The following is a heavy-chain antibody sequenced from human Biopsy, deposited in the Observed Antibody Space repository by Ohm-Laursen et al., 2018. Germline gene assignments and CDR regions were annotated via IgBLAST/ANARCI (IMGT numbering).Heavy chain of an antibody. CDR3: GNEVHGRDY. Sequence: GTLSLTCAVFGKTFSDYQWSWIRQPPGKGLAWIGQINQAGTTNYNPSLKSRVSISADASKYEFSRRLTSVTAADTAVYLCGNEVHGRDYWGLGAQVTVSS. D-gene: IGHD2-15*01. J-gene: IGHJ4*02. CDR2: INQAGTT. CDR1: GKTFSDYQ. V-gene: IGHV4-34*08.